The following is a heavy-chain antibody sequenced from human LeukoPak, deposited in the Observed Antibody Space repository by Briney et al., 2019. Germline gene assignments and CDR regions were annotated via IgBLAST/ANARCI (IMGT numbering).Heavy chain of an antibody. D-gene: IGHD3-9*01. V-gene: IGHV4-30-4*01. Sequence: PSQTLSLTCTVSGGSISSGDYYWSWFRQPPGKGLEWIGYIYYSGSTYYNPSLKSRVTISVDTSKNQFSLELSSVTAADTAVYFWARVRYFVWLLHAGLNWFDPWGEGALVTVSS. CDR3: ARVRYFVWLLHAGLNWFDP. J-gene: IGHJ5*02. CDR1: GGSISSGDYY. CDR2: IYYSGST.